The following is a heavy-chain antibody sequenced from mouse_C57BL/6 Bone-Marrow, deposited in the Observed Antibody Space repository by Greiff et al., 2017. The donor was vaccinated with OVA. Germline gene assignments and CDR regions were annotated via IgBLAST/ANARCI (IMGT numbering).Heavy chain of an antibody. CDR1: GFTFSSYA. Sequence: EVKVVESGGGLVKPGGSLKLSCAASGFTFSSYAMSWVRQTPEKRLEWVATISDGGSYTYYPDNVKGRFTIARDNAKNNLYLQMSHLKSEDTAMYDSARDTGRRIYAMDYWGQGTSVTVSS. D-gene: IGHD4-1*01. J-gene: IGHJ4*01. CDR3: ARDTGRRIYAMDY. V-gene: IGHV5-4*03. CDR2: ISDGGSYT.